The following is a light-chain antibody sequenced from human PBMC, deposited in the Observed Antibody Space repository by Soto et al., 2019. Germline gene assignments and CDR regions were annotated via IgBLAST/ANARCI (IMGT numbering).Light chain of an antibody. CDR1: QSVSSSY. V-gene: IGKV3-20*01. Sequence: EILLTQSPGTLSLSPGETATLSCRASQSVSSSYLYWYQLKPRQAPRLLIYCASSRATGMPDRFSGSVTGIGFTVSISSVEPEDFAVYYCQQYVYPFRAFGQGTMGEL. CDR2: CAS. CDR3: QQYVYPFRA. J-gene: IGKJ1*01.